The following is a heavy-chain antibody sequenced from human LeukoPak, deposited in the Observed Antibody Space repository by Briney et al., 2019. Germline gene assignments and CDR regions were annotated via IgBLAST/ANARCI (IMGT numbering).Heavy chain of an antibody. D-gene: IGHD1-26*01. CDR1: GFTFRSYA. CDR3: ARASETYYFDS. V-gene: IGHV3-23*01. CDR2: VSGSGGRT. Sequence: GGSLRLSCAASGFTFRSYAMSWVRPAPGKGLEWVSTVSGSGGRTSYADSVKGRFTISRDNSKNTLYLQMNSLRAEDTAVYYCARASETYYFDSWGQGTLVTVSS. J-gene: IGHJ4*02.